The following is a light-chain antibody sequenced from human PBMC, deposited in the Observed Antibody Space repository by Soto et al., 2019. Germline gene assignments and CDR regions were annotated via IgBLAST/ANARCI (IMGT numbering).Light chain of an antibody. CDR1: QNINIY. Sequence: DIQMAQSPSSLTATIGDKITITCRASQNINIYLNWYQHKPGKAPKVLIYAASSLQSGVPSRFNGSGFGTDFTLTISSLQPEDFATYYCQQSASTPRTFGQGNKLEIK. CDR3: QQSASTPRT. V-gene: IGKV1-39*01. CDR2: AAS. J-gene: IGKJ2*01.